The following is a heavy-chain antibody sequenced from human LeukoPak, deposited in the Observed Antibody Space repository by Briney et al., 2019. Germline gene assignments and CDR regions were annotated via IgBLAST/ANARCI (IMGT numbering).Heavy chain of an antibody. V-gene: IGHV4-59*08. D-gene: IGHD6-19*01. CDR1: GGSISGYH. CDR3: ARLVAEARNSDYFDY. J-gene: IGHJ4*02. Sequence: KASETLSLTCTVSGGSISGYHWSWIRQPPGKGLEWIGYIYYSGSTDYNPSLKSRVTILVDTSRNQFSLRLSSVIAADTAMYYCARLVAEARNSDYFDYWGQGTLVTVSS. CDR2: IYYSGST.